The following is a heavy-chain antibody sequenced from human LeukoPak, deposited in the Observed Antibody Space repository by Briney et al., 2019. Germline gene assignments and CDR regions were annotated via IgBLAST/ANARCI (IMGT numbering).Heavy chain of an antibody. CDR1: GYTFTSYA. D-gene: IGHD1-26*01. CDR3: ARDLSDSFDY. CDR2: INAGNGNT. J-gene: IGHJ4*02. V-gene: IGHV1-3*01. Sequence: ASVKVSCKASGYTFTSYAMHWVRQAPGQRLEWMGWINAGNGNTKYLQKFQGRVTITRDTSASTAYMELSSLRSEDTAVYYCARDLSDSFDYWGQGTLVTVSS.